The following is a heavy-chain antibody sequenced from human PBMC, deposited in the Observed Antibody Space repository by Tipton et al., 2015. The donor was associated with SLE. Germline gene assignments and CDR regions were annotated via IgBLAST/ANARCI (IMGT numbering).Heavy chain of an antibody. CDR1: GGSFSGYY. D-gene: IGHD5-18*01. Sequence: LRLSCAVYGGSFSGYYWSWIRQPPGKGLEWIGEINHSGSTNYNPSLKSRVTISVDTSKNQFSLKLSSVTAADTAVYYCASWNRYSYGYNWFDPWGQGTLVTVSS. CDR2: INHSGST. CDR3: ASWNRYSYGYNWFDP. J-gene: IGHJ5*02. V-gene: IGHV4-34*01.